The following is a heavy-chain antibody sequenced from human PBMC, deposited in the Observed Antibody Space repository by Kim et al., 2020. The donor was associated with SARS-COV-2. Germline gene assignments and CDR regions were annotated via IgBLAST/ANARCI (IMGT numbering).Heavy chain of an antibody. Sequence: DSVRGRFTIPRDDSKNTLSLQMNSLIAADTAVYYCANNADYYGSGSYFEYWGQGTLVTVSS. J-gene: IGHJ4*02. CDR3: ANNADYYGSGSYFEY. V-gene: IGHV3-23*01. D-gene: IGHD3-10*01.